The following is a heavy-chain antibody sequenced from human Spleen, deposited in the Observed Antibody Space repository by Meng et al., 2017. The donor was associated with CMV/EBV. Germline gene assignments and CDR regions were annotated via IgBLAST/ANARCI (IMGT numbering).Heavy chain of an antibody. Sequence: SQTLSLTCAISGDSVSSNSAACNWIRQSPSRGLEWLGRTYYRSKWYNDYAVSVKSRITINPDTSKNQFSLQLNSVTPEDTAVYYCARDGGYYDSSGYYYWGQGTLVTVSS. CDR1: GDSVSSNSAA. CDR3: ARDGGYYDSSGYYY. V-gene: IGHV6-1*01. CDR2: TYYRSKWYN. D-gene: IGHD3-22*01. J-gene: IGHJ4*02.